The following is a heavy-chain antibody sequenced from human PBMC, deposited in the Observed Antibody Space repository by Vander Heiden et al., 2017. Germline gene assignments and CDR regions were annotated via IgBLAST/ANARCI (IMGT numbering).Heavy chain of an antibody. CDR1: GFTFSSYG. CDR3: ARDRGSYSGYYYYYGMDV. V-gene: IGHV3-33*01. D-gene: IGHD1-26*01. Sequence: QVQLVESGGGVVQPGRSLRLSCAASGFTFSSYGVHWVRQAPGKGLEWVAVIWYDGSNKYYADSVKGRFTISRDNSKNTLYLQMNSLRAEDTAVYYCARDRGSYSGYYYYYGMDVWGQGTTVTVSS. CDR2: IWYDGSNK. J-gene: IGHJ6*02.